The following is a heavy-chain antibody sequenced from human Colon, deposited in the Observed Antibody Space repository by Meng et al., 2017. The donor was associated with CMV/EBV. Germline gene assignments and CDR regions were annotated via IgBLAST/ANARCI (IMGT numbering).Heavy chain of an antibody. J-gene: IGHJ3*01. CDR2: IYSTGRT. D-gene: IGHD3-22*01. V-gene: IGHV3-53*01. Sequence: GESLKISCVVSGISVSGNYMTWVRQAPGKGLEWLSVIYSTGRTFYADSAKGRFTISRDISQNTVYLQMDTLRVEDTAMYYCARVSSAGLALDVRGQGTMVTVSS. CDR1: GISVSGNY. CDR3: ARVSSAGLALDV.